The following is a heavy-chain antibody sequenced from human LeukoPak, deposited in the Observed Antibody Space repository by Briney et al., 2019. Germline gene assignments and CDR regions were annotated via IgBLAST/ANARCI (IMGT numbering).Heavy chain of an antibody. CDR1: GGTFSSYA. J-gene: IGHJ5*02. CDR3: ARDPSTRGWFDP. Sequence: GASVKVSCKASGGTFSSYAISWVRQAPGQGLEWMGGIIPIFGTANYAQKFQGRVTITAGESTSTAYMELSSLRSEDTAVYYCARDPSTRGWFDPWGQGTLVTVSS. CDR2: IIPIFGTA. D-gene: IGHD5/OR15-5a*01. V-gene: IGHV1-69*13.